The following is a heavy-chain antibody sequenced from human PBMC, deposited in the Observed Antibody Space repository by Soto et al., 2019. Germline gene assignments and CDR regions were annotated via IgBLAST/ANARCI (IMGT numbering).Heavy chain of an antibody. V-gene: IGHV3-23*01. Sequence: EVQLLESGGGLVRPGGSLRLSCVGSEFTFSTYAMTWVRQAPGKGLEWVSGISVGGGITKYADSVKGRSTISRDNSKNTLYLQMNSLRAEDTARYYCAKDPNGDYIGAFDSWGQGTLVTVSS. D-gene: IGHD4-17*01. CDR1: EFTFSTYA. CDR2: ISVGGGIT. J-gene: IGHJ4*02. CDR3: AKDPNGDYIGAFDS.